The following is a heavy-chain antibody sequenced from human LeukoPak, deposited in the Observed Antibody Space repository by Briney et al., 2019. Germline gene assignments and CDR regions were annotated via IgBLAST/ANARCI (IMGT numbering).Heavy chain of an antibody. V-gene: IGHV3-53*01. D-gene: IGHD5-18*01. CDR2: IYSGGST. J-gene: IGHJ4*02. Sequence: GGSLRLSCAASGFTVSSSYMSWVRQAPGKGLEWVSLIYSGGSTYYAASVKGRFTISRDNSKNTLYLQMNSLRTEDTAVYYCAKGYNYAYEYWGQATLVTVSS. CDR1: GFTVSSSY. CDR3: AKGYNYAYEY.